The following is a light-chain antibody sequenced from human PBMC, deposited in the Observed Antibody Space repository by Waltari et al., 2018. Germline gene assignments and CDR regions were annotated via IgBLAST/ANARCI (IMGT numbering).Light chain of an antibody. V-gene: IGKV2-30*01. Sequence: DVVMTQSPLSLPVTLGQPASISCRSSQSLVYTNGDTYLNWYHQRPGQSPRRLLYMVSNRDSGVPDRFSGSGSCTYFTLRISRVEAEDVGVYYCMQTTHWPATFGQGTKLEIK. CDR1: QSLVYTNGDTY. CDR2: MVS. J-gene: IGKJ2*01. CDR3: MQTTHWPAT.